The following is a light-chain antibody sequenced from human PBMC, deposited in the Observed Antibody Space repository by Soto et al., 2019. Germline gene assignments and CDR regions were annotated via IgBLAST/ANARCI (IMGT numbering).Light chain of an antibody. CDR3: QQLNTYPLFT. Sequence: DIQLTQSPSVLSASVGDRVTITCRASQDISRYLAWYQQKAGKAPKLLIYAASTLQKGVPSRFSGSGSGIEFTLTISSLQPDDFATYYCQQLNTYPLFTFGPGTEVDI. CDR1: QDISRY. J-gene: IGKJ3*01. V-gene: IGKV1-9*01. CDR2: AAS.